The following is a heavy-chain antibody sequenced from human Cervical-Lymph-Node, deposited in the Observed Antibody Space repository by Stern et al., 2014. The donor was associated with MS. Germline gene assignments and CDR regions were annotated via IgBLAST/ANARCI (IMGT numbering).Heavy chain of an antibody. Sequence: VQLVESGGGVVQPGRSLRLSCAASGFTFSTFAMHWVRQAPGKGLEWVAFISSGGRNKNYADSVKGRFTISRDNSKNMLSLHMSSRRPEDTAVYYCAKDLTGGAYGGQGPLVTVSS. V-gene: IGHV3-30-3*01. CDR2: ISSGGRNK. J-gene: IGHJ4*02. CDR3: AKDLTGGAY. CDR1: GFTFSTFA. D-gene: IGHD7-27*01.